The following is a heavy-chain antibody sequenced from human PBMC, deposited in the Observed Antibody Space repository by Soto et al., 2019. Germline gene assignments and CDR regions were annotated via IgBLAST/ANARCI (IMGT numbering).Heavy chain of an antibody. D-gene: IGHD6-19*01. CDR3: AKGIGYSSGWYPPDAFDI. J-gene: IGHJ3*02. CDR2: ISGSGGST. V-gene: IGHV3-23*01. CDR1: GFTFSSYA. Sequence: GGSLRLSCAASGFTFSSYAMSWVRQAPGKGLEWVSAISGSGGSTYYADSVKGRFTISRDNSKNTLYLQRNSLRAEDTAVYYCAKGIGYSSGWYPPDAFDIWGQGTMVTVSS.